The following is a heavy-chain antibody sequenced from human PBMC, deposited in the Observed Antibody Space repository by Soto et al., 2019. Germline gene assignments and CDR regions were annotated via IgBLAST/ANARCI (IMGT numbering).Heavy chain of an antibody. J-gene: IGHJ4*02. V-gene: IGHV4-30-4*08. CDR1: GGSTSSVDYY. D-gene: IGHD5-18*01. CDR2: VSYMGSN. Sequence: QVQLQESGPGLVKPSQTLSLTCTVSGGSTSSVDYYWSWIRQPPGKGLEYIVYVSYMGSNDYNPSLKSRVTLSVYTSKNLFSLTLSSVTAADTAVYYCARVQRDTAIGHFDYWGQGTLVTVSS. CDR3: ARVQRDTAIGHFDY.